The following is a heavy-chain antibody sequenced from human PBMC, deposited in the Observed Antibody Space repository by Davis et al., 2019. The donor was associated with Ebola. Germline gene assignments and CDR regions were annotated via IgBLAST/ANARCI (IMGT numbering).Heavy chain of an antibody. CDR3: ARDRRIDYYDSSGYAYYYYYGMDV. CDR1: GFTFSSYA. Sequence: GESLKISCAASGFTFSSYAMSWVRQAPGKGLEWVSAISGSGGSTYYADSVKGRFTISRDNSKNTLYLQMNSLRAEDTAVYYCARDRRIDYYDSSGYAYYYYYGMDVWGQGTTVTVSS. V-gene: IGHV3-23*01. D-gene: IGHD3-22*01. J-gene: IGHJ6*02. CDR2: ISGSGGST.